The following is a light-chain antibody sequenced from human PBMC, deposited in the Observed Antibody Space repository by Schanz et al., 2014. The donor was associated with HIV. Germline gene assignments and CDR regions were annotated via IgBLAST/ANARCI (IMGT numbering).Light chain of an antibody. Sequence: EIVLTQSPDTLSLSPGERATLSCRASQHFSTYLAWYQQKPGQAPRLLIYDASIRAPGVPVRFSGSGSGTDFTLTISGLEPDDFATYYCQQYDIISWTFGLGTKVETK. J-gene: IGKJ1*01. CDR1: QHFSTY. CDR2: DAS. CDR3: QQYDIISWT. V-gene: IGKV3-11*01.